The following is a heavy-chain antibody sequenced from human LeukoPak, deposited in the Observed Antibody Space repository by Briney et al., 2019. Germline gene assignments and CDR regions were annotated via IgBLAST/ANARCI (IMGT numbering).Heavy chain of an antibody. CDR3: ARDIVIAARRRYFDL. CDR1: GVSINVSITRHS. D-gene: IGHD6-6*01. Sequence: SDTLSLTCAVSGVSINVSITRHSWGWIRPSPGKGLEWIGRISYSGTNYNPSLKSRVTISVDTSKNQFSLKLSSVTAADTAVYYCARDIVIAARRRYFDLWGRGTLVTVSS. V-gene: IGHV4-61*05. J-gene: IGHJ2*01. CDR2: ISYSGT.